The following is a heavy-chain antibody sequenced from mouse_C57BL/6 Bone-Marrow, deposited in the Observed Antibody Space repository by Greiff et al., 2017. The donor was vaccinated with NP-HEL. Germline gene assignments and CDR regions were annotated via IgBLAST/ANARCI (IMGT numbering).Heavy chain of an antibody. CDR1: GFTFSDYY. CDR2: ISNGGGST. V-gene: IGHV5-12*01. D-gene: IGHD1-1*01. Sequence: EVKLMESGGGLVQPGGSLKLSCAASGFTFSDYYMYWVRQTPEKRLEWVAYISNGGGSTYYPDTVKGRFTISRDNAKNTLYLQMSRLKSEDTAMYYCARQPTTVVPYYAMDYWGQGTSVTVSS. CDR3: ARQPTTVVPYYAMDY. J-gene: IGHJ4*01.